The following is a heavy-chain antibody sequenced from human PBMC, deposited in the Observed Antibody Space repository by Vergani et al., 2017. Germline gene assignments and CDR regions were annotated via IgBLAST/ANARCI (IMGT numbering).Heavy chain of an antibody. CDR2: IIHSGST. Sequence: QVQLQQWGAGLLKPSETLSLTCAVYGGSFSGYYWSWFRQPPGKGLEWIGEIIHSGSTNYNPSLKSRVTISVDTSKNQFSLKLSSVTAADTAVYYCARKYCSSTSCYLDYWGQGTLVTVSS. D-gene: IGHD2-2*01. CDR1: GGSFSGYY. CDR3: ARKYCSSTSCYLDY. J-gene: IGHJ4*02. V-gene: IGHV4-34*12.